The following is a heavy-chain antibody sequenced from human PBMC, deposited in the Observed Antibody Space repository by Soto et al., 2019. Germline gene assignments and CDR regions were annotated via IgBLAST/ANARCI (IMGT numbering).Heavy chain of an antibody. J-gene: IGHJ4*02. D-gene: IGHD3-9*01. CDR3: RGILTGYHDY. V-gene: IGHV3-30-3*01. CDR2: ISYDGSNK. CDR1: GFTFSSYA. Sequence: GGSLRLSCAASGFTFSSYAMHWVRQAPGKGLEWVAVISYDGSNKYYADSAKGRFTISRDNSKNTLYLQMNSLRAEDTAVYYCRGILTGYHDYWGQGTLVTVSS.